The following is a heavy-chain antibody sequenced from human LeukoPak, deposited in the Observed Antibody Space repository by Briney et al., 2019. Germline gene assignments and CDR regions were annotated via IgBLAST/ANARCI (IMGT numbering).Heavy chain of an antibody. CDR1: GASVSSSH. Sequence: SETLSLTCLVSGASVSSSHWNWIRQLPGKGLEWIGCLSYTGKTDYNPSLTSRVTISLGTSKNQVSLKLKSLTAADTAVYYCSEGYFEPFDHWGQGISVTVSS. V-gene: IGHV4-59*02. J-gene: IGHJ4*02. CDR3: SEGYFEPFDH. D-gene: IGHD5-24*01. CDR2: LSYTGKT.